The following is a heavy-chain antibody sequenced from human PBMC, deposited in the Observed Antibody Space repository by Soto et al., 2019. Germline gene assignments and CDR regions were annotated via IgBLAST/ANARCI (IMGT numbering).Heavy chain of an antibody. Sequence: QVQLVESGGGMVQPGTSLRLSCAASGFTFNSLSLHWVRQRPDKGLEWVAVISHDGRVTFYADFVKGRFTVSRDNSKNTIYLQVNRLRAEDTAVYYCAMEPYGDSQYFDYWGQGTLVTVSS. V-gene: IGHV3-30*04. CDR3: AMEPYGDSQYFDY. CDR2: ISHDGRVT. J-gene: IGHJ4*02. CDR1: GFTFNSLS. D-gene: IGHD2-21*02.